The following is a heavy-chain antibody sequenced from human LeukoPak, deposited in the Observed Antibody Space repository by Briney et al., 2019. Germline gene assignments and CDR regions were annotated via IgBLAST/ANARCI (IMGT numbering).Heavy chain of an antibody. J-gene: IGHJ4*02. Sequence: SETLSLTCAVYGGSFSGYYWSWIRQPPGKGLEWIGEINHSGSTNYNPSLKSRVTISVDTSKNQFSLKLSSVTAADTAVYYCAREGQLAVFNYWGQGTLVTVSS. V-gene: IGHV4-34*01. CDR3: AREGQLAVFNY. D-gene: IGHD6-6*01. CDR2: INHSGST. CDR1: GGSFSGYY.